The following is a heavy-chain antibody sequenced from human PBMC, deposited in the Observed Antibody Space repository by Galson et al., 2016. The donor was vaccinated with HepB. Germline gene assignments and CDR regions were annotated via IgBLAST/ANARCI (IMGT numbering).Heavy chain of an antibody. CDR3: VKVVERRGDC. J-gene: IGHJ4*02. D-gene: IGHD5-24*01. CDR2: ISSSSSYI. V-gene: IGHV3-21*01. Sequence: SLRLSCAASGFTFSRYSMKWVRQAPGKGLEWVSSISSSSSYIYYADSVKGRFTISRDNANNSLFLQMNSLRAEDAAFYYCVKVVERRGDCWGQGTLVTVSS. CDR1: GFTFSRYS.